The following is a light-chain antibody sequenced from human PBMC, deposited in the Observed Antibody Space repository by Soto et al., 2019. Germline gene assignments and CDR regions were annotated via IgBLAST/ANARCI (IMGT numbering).Light chain of an antibody. J-gene: IGLJ3*02. CDR3: CSYAGSSNWV. CDR2: EGS. Sequence: QSVLTQPASVSGSPGQSITISCTGTSSDVGSYNLVSWYQQHPGKAPKLMIYEGSKRPSGVSNRFSGSKSGNTASLTISGLQAEDEADYYCCSYAGSSNWVFDGGTKVTVL. CDR1: SSDVGSYNL. V-gene: IGLV2-23*01.